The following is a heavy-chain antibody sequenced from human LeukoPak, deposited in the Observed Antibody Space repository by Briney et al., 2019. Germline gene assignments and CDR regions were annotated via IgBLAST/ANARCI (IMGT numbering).Heavy chain of an antibody. CDR1: GGSISSYY. D-gene: IGHD3-3*01. Sequence: PSETLSLTCTVSGGSISSYYWCWIRKPQRPGLDWMGYVYYSGSTSYNPSLKSRVTISVDTSKNQFYLTLSSVSAADTAVYYCARSYDFWSGYYGYWGQGTLVTVYS. V-gene: IGHV4-59*12. CDR3: ARSYDFWSGYYGY. CDR2: VYYSGST. J-gene: IGHJ4*02.